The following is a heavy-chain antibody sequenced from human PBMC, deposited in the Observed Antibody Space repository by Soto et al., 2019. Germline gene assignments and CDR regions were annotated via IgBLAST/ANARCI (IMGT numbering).Heavy chain of an antibody. D-gene: IGHD5-12*01. CDR1: GGSMSSSSYY. V-gene: IGHV4-39*01. CDR3: ARPLYDYILTDAFDI. J-gene: IGHJ3*02. Sequence: SXTLSLTCTVSGGSMSSSSYYWCWIRQPPGKVLEWIGSIYYSGSTYYNPSLKSRVTISVDTSKNQFSLKLSSVTAADTAVYYCARPLYDYILTDAFDIWGQGTMVTVS. CDR2: IYYSGST.